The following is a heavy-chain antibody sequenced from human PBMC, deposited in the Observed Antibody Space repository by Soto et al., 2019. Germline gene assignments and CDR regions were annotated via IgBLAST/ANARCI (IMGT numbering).Heavy chain of an antibody. V-gene: IGHV1-3*01. J-gene: IGHJ6*03. Sequence: KKPGASVKVSCKASGYTFTSYAMHWVRQAPGQRLEWMGWINAGIGNTKYPQKFQGRVTITRDTSASTAYMELSSLRSEDTAVYYCASPGTQGIGKDYYYKDVWGKGTTVTVSS. CDR1: GYTFTSYA. CDR2: INAGIGNT. D-gene: IGHD1-1*01. CDR3: ASPGTQGIGKDYYYKDV.